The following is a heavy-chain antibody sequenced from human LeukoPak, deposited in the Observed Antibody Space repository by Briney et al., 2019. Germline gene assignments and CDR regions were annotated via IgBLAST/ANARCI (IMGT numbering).Heavy chain of an antibody. D-gene: IGHD1-26*01. V-gene: IGHV4-38-2*01. Sequence: SETLSLTCAVSGYSISSGYYWGWIRQPPGKGLEWIGSIYHSGSTYYNPSLKSRVTISVDTSKNQFSLKLSSATAADTAVYYCARRGGSYSYYYMDVWGKGTTVTVSS. CDR3: ARRGGSYSYYYMDV. CDR2: IYHSGST. J-gene: IGHJ6*03. CDR1: GYSISSGYY.